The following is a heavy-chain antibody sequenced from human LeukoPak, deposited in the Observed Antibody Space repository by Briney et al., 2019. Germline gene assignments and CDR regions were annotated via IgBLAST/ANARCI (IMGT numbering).Heavy chain of an antibody. J-gene: IGHJ4*02. CDR2: FDPEDGET. D-gene: IGHD2-15*01. CDR1: GGTFSNYA. Sequence: ASVKVSCKASGGTFSNYAISWVRQAPGKGLEWMGGFDPEDGETIYAQKFQGRVTMTEDTSTDTAYMELSSLRSEDTAVYYCATGTCSGGSCYHDYWGQGTLVTVSS. CDR3: ATGTCSGGSCYHDY. V-gene: IGHV1-24*01.